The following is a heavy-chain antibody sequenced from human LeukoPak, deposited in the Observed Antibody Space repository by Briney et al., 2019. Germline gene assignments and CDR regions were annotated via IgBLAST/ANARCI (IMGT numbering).Heavy chain of an antibody. CDR2: INGDGSST. CDR3: ASPDTGGFFDY. J-gene: IGHJ4*02. CDR1: GFTFSSHW. V-gene: IGHV3-74*01. D-gene: IGHD7-27*01. Sequence: GGALRLSCVASGFTFSSHWVHWVRQVPGKGLVWVSRINGDGSSTNYADSVKGRFTISRDNAKNTLYLQMTSLTTEDTAVYYCASPDTGGFFDYWGQGTLVTVAS.